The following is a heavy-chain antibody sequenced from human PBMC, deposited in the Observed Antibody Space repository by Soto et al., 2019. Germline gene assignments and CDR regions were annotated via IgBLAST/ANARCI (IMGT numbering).Heavy chain of an antibody. CDR2: IEYDGSYK. D-gene: IGHD3-22*01. V-gene: IGHV3-30*18. J-gene: IGHJ4*02. CDR1: GFTFKNYG. CDR3: AKDAYYYDSGGDFEGGYFDY. Sequence: QVQLVESGGGVVQPGRSLRLSCAVSGFTFKNYGMHWVRQAPGKGLGWVAVIEYDGSYKYYADSVQGRFTISRDNSKNTLYMQMNSLRAEDTAVYYCAKDAYYYDSGGDFEGGYFDYWGQGTLVTVSS.